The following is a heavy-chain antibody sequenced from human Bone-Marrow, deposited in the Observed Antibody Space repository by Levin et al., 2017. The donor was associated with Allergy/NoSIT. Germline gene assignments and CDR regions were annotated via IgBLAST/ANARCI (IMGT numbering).Heavy chain of an antibody. V-gene: IGHV1-2*06. Sequence: PKASVKVSCKTSGYVFTGFHMHWVRQAPGQGLQWMGPINPDIGVTVYAQTFQDRVTIPRDKSIATVYMELTRLPSDDTAVSYCARYSPPAYCGGGDTCSSKWGQGTLVTVSS. J-gene: IGHJ4*02. D-gene: IGHD2-21*01. CDR3: ARYSPPAYCGGGDTCSSK. CDR1: GYVFTGFH. CDR2: INPDIGVT.